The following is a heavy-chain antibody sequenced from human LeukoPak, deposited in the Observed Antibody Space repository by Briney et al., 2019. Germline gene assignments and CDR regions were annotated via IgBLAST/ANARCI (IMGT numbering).Heavy chain of an antibody. CDR3: ARAPAATNWFDP. Sequence: SQTLSLTCTVSGGSISIGDYYWSWIRQPPGKGLEWIGYTYYSGSTYYNPSLKSRVTISVDTSKNQFSLKLSSVTAADTAVYYCARAPAATNWFDPWGQGTLVTVSS. V-gene: IGHV4-30-4*08. CDR1: GGSISIGDYY. D-gene: IGHD2-15*01. J-gene: IGHJ5*02. CDR2: TYYSGST.